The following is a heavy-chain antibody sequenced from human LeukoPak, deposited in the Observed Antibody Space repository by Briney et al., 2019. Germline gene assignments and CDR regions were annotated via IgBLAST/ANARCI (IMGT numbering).Heavy chain of an antibody. D-gene: IGHD6-19*01. J-gene: IGHJ4*02. CDR2: IWYDGSNK. CDR3: TTVQWLVTIDY. Sequence: GGSLRLSCAASGFTFSSYGMHWVRQAPGKGLEWVAVIWYDGSNKYYADSVKGRFTISRDNSKNTLYLQMNSLKTEDTAVYYCTTVQWLVTIDYWGQGTLVTVSS. V-gene: IGHV3-33*01. CDR1: GFTFSSYG.